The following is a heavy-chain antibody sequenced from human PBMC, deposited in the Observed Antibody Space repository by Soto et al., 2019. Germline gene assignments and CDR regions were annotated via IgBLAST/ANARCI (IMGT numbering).Heavy chain of an antibody. CDR1: GGSISSSSYY. Sequence: SETLSLTCTVSGGSISSSSYYWGWIRQPPGKGLEWIGSIYYSGSTYYNPSLKSRVTISVDTSKNQFSLKLSSVTAADTAVYYCARSRRVWFGEGDYYGMDIWGQGTTVTVSS. J-gene: IGHJ6*01. CDR2: IYYSGST. D-gene: IGHD3-10*01. CDR3: ARSRRVWFGEGDYYGMDI. V-gene: IGHV4-39*01.